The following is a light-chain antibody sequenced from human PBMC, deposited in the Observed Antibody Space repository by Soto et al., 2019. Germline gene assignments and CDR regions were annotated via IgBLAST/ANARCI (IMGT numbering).Light chain of an antibody. CDR2: DVT. Sequence: QSALTQPASVSGSPGQSITISCTGSSGDIGTYNYVSWYQHHPGRAPKLIISDVTDRPSGVSARFSGSKSGNTASLTISGLQADDEADYYCSSYRKSNTLVFGTGPKLTVL. J-gene: IGLJ1*01. CDR3: SSYRKSNTLV. CDR1: SGDIGTYNY. V-gene: IGLV2-14*01.